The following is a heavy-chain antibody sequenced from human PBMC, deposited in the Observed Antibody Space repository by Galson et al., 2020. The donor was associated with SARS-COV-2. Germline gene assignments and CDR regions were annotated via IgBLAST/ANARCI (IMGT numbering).Heavy chain of an antibody. D-gene: IGHD3-16*01. V-gene: IGHV4-59*01. CDR2: AYYTGAT. CDR3: ARGWELRSFDF. CDR1: GGSITGYY. Sequence: SETLSLTCSMSGGSITGYYWTWIRQPPGKGLEWDGSAYYTGATHYSPSLKSRLTISLDMSKNQFSLNLSSVTAADTAVYYCARGWELRSFDFWGRGTLVTVSS. J-gene: IGHJ5*01.